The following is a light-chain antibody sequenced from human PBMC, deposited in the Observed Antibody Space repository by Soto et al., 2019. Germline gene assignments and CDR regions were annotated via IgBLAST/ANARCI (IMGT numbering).Light chain of an antibody. J-gene: IGKJ3*01. V-gene: IGKV1-12*01. CDR1: QDISSW. CDR3: QQANSGHPL. Sequence: DIPMTQSPSSVSASVGDRITITCRAKQDISSWSAWYQQKPGKAPKLLIYAASSWQSGVPSRFSGSGSGADFTLTISSLQPEDFAPYYCQQANSGHPLFGPGTRGDIK. CDR2: AAS.